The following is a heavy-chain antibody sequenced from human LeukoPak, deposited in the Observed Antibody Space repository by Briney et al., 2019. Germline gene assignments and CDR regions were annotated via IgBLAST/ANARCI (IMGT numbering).Heavy chain of an antibody. V-gene: IGHV3-23*01. CDR1: GFTFSSYA. Sequence: GGSLRLSCAASGFTFSSYAMSWVRQAPGKGLEWVSAISGSGGSTYYADSVKGRFTISRDNSKNTLYLQMNSLRAEDTAVYYCAKDNLGRYYYDRLGAFDIWGQGTMVTVSS. J-gene: IGHJ3*02. CDR3: AKDNLGRYYYDRLGAFDI. CDR2: ISGSGGST. D-gene: IGHD3-22*01.